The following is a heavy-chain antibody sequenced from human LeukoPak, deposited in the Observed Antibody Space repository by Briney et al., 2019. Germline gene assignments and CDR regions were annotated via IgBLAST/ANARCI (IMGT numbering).Heavy chain of an antibody. D-gene: IGHD5-24*01. CDR2: IKQDGSKK. Sequence: QAGGSLRLSCEASGFPFSSYWMTWVRQAPGKGLEWVANIKQDGSKKSYVDSVKGRFTISRDNAKNSLYLQMNSLRAEDTAIYYCTRVGYIDEGIDYWGQGTLVTVSS. J-gene: IGHJ4*02. CDR3: TRVGYIDEGIDY. CDR1: GFPFSSYW. V-gene: IGHV3-7*04.